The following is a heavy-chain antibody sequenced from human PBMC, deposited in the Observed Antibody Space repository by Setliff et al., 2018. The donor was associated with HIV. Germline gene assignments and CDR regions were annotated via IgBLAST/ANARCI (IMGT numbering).Heavy chain of an antibody. J-gene: IGHJ1*01. CDR3: ARGADASGYFYREYFQH. CDR1: GVTFNYSF. CDR2: VVPTIHEA. V-gene: IGHV1-69*13. D-gene: IGHD3-22*01. Sequence: SVKVSCKASGVTFNYSFITWVRQAPGQGLGWMGGVVPTIHEATYAQKFQGRVTITADESATTVYMEMSGLTSEDTAIYYCARGADASGYFYREYFQHWGQGTLVTVS.